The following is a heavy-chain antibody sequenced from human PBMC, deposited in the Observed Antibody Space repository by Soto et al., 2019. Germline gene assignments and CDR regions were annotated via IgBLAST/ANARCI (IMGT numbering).Heavy chain of an antibody. CDR3: ARRSWITMVRGVGYYFDY. V-gene: IGHV4-34*01. Sequence: SETLSLTCAVYGGSFSGYYWSWIRQPPGKGLEWIGEINHSGSTSYNPSLKSRVTISVDTSKNQFSRKLSSVTAADTAVYYCARRSWITMVRGVGYYFDYWGQGTLVTVS. CDR1: GGSFSGYY. J-gene: IGHJ4*02. D-gene: IGHD3-10*01. CDR2: INHSGST.